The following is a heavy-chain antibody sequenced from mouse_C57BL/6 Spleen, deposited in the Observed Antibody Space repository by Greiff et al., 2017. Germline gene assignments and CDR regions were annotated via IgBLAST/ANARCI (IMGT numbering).Heavy chain of an antibody. CDR3: ARDDYDVAFDY. Sequence: EVKLMESGGGLVKPGGSLKLSCAASGFTFSDYGMHWVRQAPEKGLEWVAYISSGRSTIYYADTVKGRFTISRDNAKNTLFLQMTSLRSEDTAMYYCARDDYDVAFDYWGQGTTLTVSS. J-gene: IGHJ2*01. D-gene: IGHD2-4*01. CDR1: GFTFSDYG. V-gene: IGHV5-17*01. CDR2: ISSGRSTI.